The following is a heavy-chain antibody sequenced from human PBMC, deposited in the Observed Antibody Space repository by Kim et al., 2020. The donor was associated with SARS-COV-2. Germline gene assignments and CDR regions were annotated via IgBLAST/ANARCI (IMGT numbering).Heavy chain of an antibody. J-gene: IGHJ3*02. CDR3: ARGHDGWVFDI. V-gene: IGHV3-13*01. D-gene: IGHD6-19*01. Sequence: YYPGSVKGRFTISRENAKNSLYLQMNSLRAGDTAVYYCARGHDGWVFDIWGQGTMVTVSS.